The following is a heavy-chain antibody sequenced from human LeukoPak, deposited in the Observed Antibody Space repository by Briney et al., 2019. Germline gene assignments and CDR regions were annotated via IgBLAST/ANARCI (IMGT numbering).Heavy chain of an antibody. CDR1: GGTFSSYA. J-gene: IGHJ2*01. CDR3: ARDGRSGSYSHWYFDL. Sequence: SVKVSCKASGGTFSSYAISWVRQAPGQGLEWMGRIIPIFGTANYAQKFQGRVTITTDESTSTAYMELSSLRSEDTAVYYCARDGRSGSYSHWYFDLWGRGPLVTVSS. CDR2: IIPIFGTA. V-gene: IGHV1-69*05. D-gene: IGHD1-26*01.